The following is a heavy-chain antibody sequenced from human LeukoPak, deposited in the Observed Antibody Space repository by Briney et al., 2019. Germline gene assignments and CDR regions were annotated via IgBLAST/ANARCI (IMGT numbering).Heavy chain of an antibody. D-gene: IGHD3-16*02. CDR2: INHSGST. Sequence: KPSETLSLTCAVYGGSFSGYYWSWIRQPPGKGLEWIGEINHSGSTNYNPSLKSRVTISVDTSKNQFSLKLSSVTAANTAVYYCAGGHAKAYYYYVWGSYRYIAPFDYWGQGTLVTVSS. CDR3: AGGHAKAYYYYVWGSYRYIAPFDY. J-gene: IGHJ4*02. CDR1: GGSFSGYY. V-gene: IGHV4-34*01.